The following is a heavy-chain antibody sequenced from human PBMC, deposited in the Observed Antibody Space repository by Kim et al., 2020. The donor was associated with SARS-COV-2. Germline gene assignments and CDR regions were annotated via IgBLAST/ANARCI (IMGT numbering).Heavy chain of an antibody. Sequence: SGPTLVKPTQTLTLTCTFSGFSLSTSGVGVGWIRQPPGKALEWLALIYWDYDKRYSASLKSRLTITKDTSKNQVVLTMTNMDPVDTATYYCVHRHRFSGSHDYWGQGTLVTVSS. CDR3: VHRHRFSGSHDY. CDR2: IYWDYDK. CDR1: GFSLSTSGVG. J-gene: IGHJ4*02. D-gene: IGHD1-26*01. V-gene: IGHV2-5*02.